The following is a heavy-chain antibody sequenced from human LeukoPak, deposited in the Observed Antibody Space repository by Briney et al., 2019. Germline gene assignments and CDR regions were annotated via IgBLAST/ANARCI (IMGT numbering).Heavy chain of an antibody. V-gene: IGHV3-23*01. J-gene: IGHJ4*02. CDR3: AKGTVVTPFDY. D-gene: IGHD4-23*01. Sequence: PGGSLXXSCAASGFTFSSYAMSWVRQAPGKGLEGVSAISGSGGSTYYADSVKGRFTISRENSKNTLYMQMNSLRAEDTAVYYCAKGTVVTPFDYWGQGTLVTVSS. CDR2: ISGSGGST. CDR1: GFTFSSYA.